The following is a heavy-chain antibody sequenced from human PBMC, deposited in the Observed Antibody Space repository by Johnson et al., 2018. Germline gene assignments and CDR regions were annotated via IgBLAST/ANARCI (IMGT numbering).Heavy chain of an antibody. Sequence: QERLVQAGGGVVQPGRSLRLSCAASGFTFSSYGMHWVRQAPGKGLEWVAVISYDGSNKYYADSVKGRFTISRDNSKNTLYLQMNSLRAEDTAVYYCALGAPDAFDIWGQGTMVTVSS. J-gene: IGHJ3*02. CDR1: GFTFSSYG. CDR3: ALGAPDAFDI. CDR2: ISYDGSNK. D-gene: IGHD1-26*01. V-gene: IGHV3-30*03.